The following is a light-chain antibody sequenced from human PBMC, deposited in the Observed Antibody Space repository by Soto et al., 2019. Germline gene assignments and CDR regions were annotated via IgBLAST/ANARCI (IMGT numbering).Light chain of an antibody. CDR1: QSVSIY. Sequence: EIVLTQSPATLSLSPGERATLSCRASQSVSIYLALYQQKPGQAPRLLIYDASNRATGIPARFSGSGSGTDFTLTISSLEPEGSAVYYCQQRHMWPITFGQGTRLEIK. CDR2: DAS. CDR3: QQRHMWPIT. V-gene: IGKV3-11*01. J-gene: IGKJ5*01.